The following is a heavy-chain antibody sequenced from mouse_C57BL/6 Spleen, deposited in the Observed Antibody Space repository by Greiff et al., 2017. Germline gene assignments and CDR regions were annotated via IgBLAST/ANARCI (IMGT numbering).Heavy chain of an antibody. Sequence: EVQLQESGPELVKPGASVKIPCKASGYTYTDSNMDWVKQSHGKSLEWIGDINPNNGGTIYNQKFKGKATLTVDKSSSTAYMERRSLTSEDTAVYYCAREGSNYRAWYFDVWGTGTTVTVSS. CDR3: AREGSNYRAWYFDV. V-gene: IGHV1-18*01. CDR1: GYTYTDSN. CDR2: INPNNGGT. D-gene: IGHD2-5*01. J-gene: IGHJ1*03.